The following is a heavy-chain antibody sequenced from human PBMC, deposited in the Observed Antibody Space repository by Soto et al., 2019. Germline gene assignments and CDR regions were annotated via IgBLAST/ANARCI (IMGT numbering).Heavy chain of an antibody. CDR2: VKPGGSEK. CDR3: ATNSPYFDY. Sequence: GGSLRLSCAASGLTFSIHWMSWVRQAPGKGLEWVANVKPGGSEKYYVDSMKGRFTISRDNAKNSVYLQMNSLRAEDTAVYYCATNSPYFDYWGQGTLVTVSS. V-gene: IGHV3-7*05. CDR1: GLTFSIHW. D-gene: IGHD7-27*01. J-gene: IGHJ4*02.